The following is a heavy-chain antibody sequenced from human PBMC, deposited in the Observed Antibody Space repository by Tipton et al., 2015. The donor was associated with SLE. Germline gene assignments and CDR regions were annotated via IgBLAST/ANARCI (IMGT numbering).Heavy chain of an antibody. CDR1: GFTFSNY. CDR2: IYSGGST. CDR3: ARGHCTGGVCSDAFDI. Sequence: SLRLSCAASGFTFSNYMSWVRQAPGKGLEWVSVIYSGGSTYYADSVKGRFTISRDNSKNTLYLQMNSLRAEDTAVYYCARGHCTGGVCSDAFDIWGQGTMVTVSS. D-gene: IGHD2-8*02. J-gene: IGHJ3*02. V-gene: IGHV3-53*05.